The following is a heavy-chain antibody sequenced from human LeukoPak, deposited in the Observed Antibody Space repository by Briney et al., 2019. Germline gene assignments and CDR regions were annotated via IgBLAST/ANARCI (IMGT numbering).Heavy chain of an antibody. CDR2: INSGGTT. V-gene: IGHV3-53*01. CDR1: GFTVSGHY. CDR3: ARNKGVYGSGSYDN. Sequence: PGGSLRLSCAASGFTVSGHYWSWVRQALGEGLEWVSQINSGGTTYYADSVKGRFTISRDNSKNTLYLQMNSLRAEDTAVYHCARNKGVYGSGSYDNWGPGTLVTVSS. J-gene: IGHJ4*02. D-gene: IGHD3-10*01.